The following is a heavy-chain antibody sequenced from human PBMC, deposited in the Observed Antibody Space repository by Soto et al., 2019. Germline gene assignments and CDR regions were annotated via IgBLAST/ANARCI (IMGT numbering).Heavy chain of an antibody. D-gene: IGHD2-15*01. J-gene: IGHJ5*02. CDR3: ARGRWSASPIEFDP. Sequence: SPTLSLTCAISGDSVSSNSAAWNWIRQSPSRGLEWLGRTYYRSKWYNDYAVSVKSRITTNPDTSKNQFSLQLNSVTPEDTAVYYCARGRWSASPIEFDPWGQGTLVTVSS. CDR1: GDSVSSNSAA. CDR2: TYYRSKWYN. V-gene: IGHV6-1*01.